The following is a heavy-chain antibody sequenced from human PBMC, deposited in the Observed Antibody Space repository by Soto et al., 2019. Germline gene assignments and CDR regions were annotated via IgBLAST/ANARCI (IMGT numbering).Heavy chain of an antibody. CDR3: ASRRTAAGIFYFDY. CDR2: IYYSGST. J-gene: IGHJ4*02. Sequence: SETLSLTCTVSGGSISSGGYYWSWIRQHPGKGLEWIGYIYYSGSTYYNPSLKSRVTISVDTSKNQFSLKLSSVTAADTAVYYCASRRTAAGIFYFDYGREGTLVTVSS. V-gene: IGHV4-31*03. CDR1: GGSISSGGYY. D-gene: IGHD6-13*01.